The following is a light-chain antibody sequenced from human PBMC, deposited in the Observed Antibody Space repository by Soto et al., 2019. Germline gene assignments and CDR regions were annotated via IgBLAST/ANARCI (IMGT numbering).Light chain of an antibody. Sequence: DVQMTQSPSTLSASVGDRVTITCRASQGFSSWLAWYQQKPGKAPKLLIYKASTLESGVPSRFSGIGSGTEFTLTISSLQSDDFATSYCQQYISFPYTFGQGTKLEIK. CDR1: QGFSSW. CDR3: QQYISFPYT. V-gene: IGKV1-5*03. CDR2: KAS. J-gene: IGKJ2*01.